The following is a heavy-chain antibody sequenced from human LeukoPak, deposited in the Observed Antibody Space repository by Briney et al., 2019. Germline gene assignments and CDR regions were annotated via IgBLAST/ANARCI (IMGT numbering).Heavy chain of an antibody. CDR1: GFTFSSYG. J-gene: IGHJ6*03. Sequence: GGSLRLSCAASGFTFSSYGMHWVRQAPGKGLEWVAFIRYDGSNKYYADSVKGRFTISRDNSKNTLYLQMNSLRAEDTAVYYCVKGMLRITGTTTVNYYYYYYMDVWGKGTTVTVSS. V-gene: IGHV3-30*02. CDR3: VKGMLRITGTTTVNYYYYYYMDV. CDR2: IRYDGSNK. D-gene: IGHD1-7*01.